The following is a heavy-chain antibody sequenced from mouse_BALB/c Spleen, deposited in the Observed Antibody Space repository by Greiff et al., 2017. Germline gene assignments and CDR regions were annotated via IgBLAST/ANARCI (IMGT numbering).Heavy chain of an antibody. D-gene: IGHD1-1*01. J-gene: IGHJ3*01. CDR3: AREEGYYGSGAY. CDR1: GYSITSDYA. Sequence: EVQLQESGPGLVKPSQSLSLTCTVTGYSITSDYAWNWIRQFPGNKLEWMGYISYSGSTSYNPSLKSRISITRDTSKNQFFLQLNSVTTEDTATYYCAREEGYYGSGAYWGQGTLVTVSA. CDR2: ISYSGST. V-gene: IGHV3-2*02.